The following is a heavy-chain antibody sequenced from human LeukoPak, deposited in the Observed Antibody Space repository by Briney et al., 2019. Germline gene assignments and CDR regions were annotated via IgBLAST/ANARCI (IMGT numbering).Heavy chain of an antibody. J-gene: IGHJ6*03. CDR1: GGTFSRYA. Sequence: SVKVSCKASGGTFSRYAFSWVRQAPGQGLEWMGGIIPIFGTAKYAQKFQGRVTITADESTSTAYMELSSLSSEDTAVYYCASGELLSYYYYYMDVWGKGTTVTISS. CDR3: ASGELLSYYYYYMDV. V-gene: IGHV1-69*13. CDR2: IIPIFGTA. D-gene: IGHD1-7*01.